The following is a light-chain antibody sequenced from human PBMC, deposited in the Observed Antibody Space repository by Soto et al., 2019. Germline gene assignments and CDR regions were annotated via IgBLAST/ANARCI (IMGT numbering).Light chain of an antibody. V-gene: IGKV1-9*01. CDR1: QGISSF. J-gene: IGKJ1*01. CDR3: QQYYNWPPWT. Sequence: IQLTQSPSSLSASVGDRVTITCRASQGISSFLAWYQQKPGKAPKLLIYAASTLQGGVPSRFSGSGSGTDFALTISSLQPEDFAVYYCQQYYNWPPWTFGLGTKVEIK. CDR2: AAS.